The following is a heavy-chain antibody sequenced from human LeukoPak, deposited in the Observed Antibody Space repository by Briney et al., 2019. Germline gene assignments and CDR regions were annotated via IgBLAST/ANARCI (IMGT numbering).Heavy chain of an antibody. CDR2: INPNSGGT. V-gene: IGHV1-2*02. D-gene: IGHD2-2*01. Sequence: ASVKVSCKASGYTFTGYYMHWVRQAPGQGLKWMGWINPNSGGTNYAQEFQGRVTMTRDTSISTAYMELSRLRSDDTAVYYCAREEGYCSVTSCSAPFDYWGQGALVTVSS. CDR3: AREEGYCSVTSCSAPFDY. CDR1: GYTFTGYY. J-gene: IGHJ4*02.